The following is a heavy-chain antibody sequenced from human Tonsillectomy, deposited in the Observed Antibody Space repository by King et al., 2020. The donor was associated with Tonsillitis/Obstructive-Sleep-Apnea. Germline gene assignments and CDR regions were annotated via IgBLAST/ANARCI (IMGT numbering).Heavy chain of an antibody. Sequence: VQLQESGPGLVKPSETLSLTCTVSGGSISNFYWSWIRQPPGKGLEWIGYIYYSGTTNYNPSLKSRVTISVDTSKNKFSLKLSSVTAADTAVYYCARGDTYYYDSSGPDAFDSWGQGTMVTVSS. CDR3: ARGDTYYYDSSGPDAFDS. V-gene: IGHV4-59*01. CDR2: IYYSGTT. J-gene: IGHJ3*02. CDR1: GGSISNFY. D-gene: IGHD3-22*01.